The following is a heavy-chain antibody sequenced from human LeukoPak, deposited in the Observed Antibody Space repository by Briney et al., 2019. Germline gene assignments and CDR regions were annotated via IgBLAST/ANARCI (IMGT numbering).Heavy chain of an antibody. D-gene: IGHD6-13*01. Sequence: SETLSLTCAVSGGSISSNNWWNWVRQPPGKGLELIGEIYHSGTSNYNASLKSRVTISLDKSKNQFSLRLNSVTAADTAVYYCVRDLGSSTSKDWGQGTLVTVSS. V-gene: IGHV4-4*02. CDR1: GGSISSNNW. CDR2: IYHSGTS. J-gene: IGHJ4*02. CDR3: VRDLGSSTSKD.